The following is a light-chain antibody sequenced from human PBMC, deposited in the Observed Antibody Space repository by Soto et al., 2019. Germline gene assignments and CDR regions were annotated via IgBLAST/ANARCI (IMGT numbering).Light chain of an antibody. V-gene: IGLV2-8*01. Sequence: QSALTQPPSASGSPGQSVTISCTGTRSVVGDYNYVSWYQQHPGKAPKLLIYEVTKRPSGVPDRFSGSKSANTASLTVSGLQAEDEADYYCSSYAGSDNFEVFGGGTKLTVL. CDR2: EVT. J-gene: IGLJ2*01. CDR3: SSYAGSDNFEV. CDR1: RSVVGDYNY.